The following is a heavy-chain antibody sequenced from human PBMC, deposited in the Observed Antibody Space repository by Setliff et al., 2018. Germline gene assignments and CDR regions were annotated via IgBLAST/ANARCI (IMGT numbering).Heavy chain of an antibody. CDR3: ARTCSGSGCYAGLES. CDR2: IWDDGGNK. CDR1: GFTFSTYR. D-gene: IGHD2-15*01. V-gene: IGHV3-33*08. Sequence: GGSLRLSCAASGFTFSTYRMHWVRQAPGKGLAWVAVIWDDGGNKYHADSVKGRFTISRENSKNTLYLQMNSLRPEDTAVYYCARTCSGSGCYAGLESWGQGTPVTVSS. J-gene: IGHJ4*02.